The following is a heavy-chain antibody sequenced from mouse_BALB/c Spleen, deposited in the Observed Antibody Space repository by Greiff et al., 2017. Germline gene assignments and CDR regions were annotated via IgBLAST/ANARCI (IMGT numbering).Heavy chain of an antibody. CDR2: IWAGGST. D-gene: IGHD1-1*01. Sequence: VMLVESGPGLVAPSQSLSITCTVSGFSLTSYGVHWVRQPPGKGLEWLGVIWAGGSTNYNSALMSRLSISKDNSKSQVFLKMNSLQTDDTAMYYCARGGGSSYAWFAYWGQGTLVTVSA. V-gene: IGHV2-9*02. CDR3: ARGGGSSYAWFAY. J-gene: IGHJ3*01. CDR1: GFSLTSYG.